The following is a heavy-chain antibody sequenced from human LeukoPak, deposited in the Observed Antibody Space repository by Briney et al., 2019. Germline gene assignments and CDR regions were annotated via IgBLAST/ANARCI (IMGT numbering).Heavy chain of an antibody. CDR1: GFTFSDYY. J-gene: IGHJ6*03. CDR3: ASSQTGSYPDYYYYYMDV. V-gene: IGHV3-11*06. Sequence: PGGSLRLSCAASGFTFSDYYMSWIRQAPGKGLEWVSSISSSSSYIYYADSVKGRFTISRDNAKNSLYLQMNSLRAEDTAVYYCASSQTGSYPDYYYYYMDVWGKGTTVTVSS. D-gene: IGHD1-26*01. CDR2: ISSSSSYI.